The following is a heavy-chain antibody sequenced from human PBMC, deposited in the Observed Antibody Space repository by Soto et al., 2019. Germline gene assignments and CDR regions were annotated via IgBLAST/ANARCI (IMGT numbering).Heavy chain of an antibody. Sequence: SETLSLTCTVSGGSISSYYWSWIRQPPGKGLEWIGYIYYSGSTNCNPSLKSRVTISVDTSKNQFSLKLSSVTAADTAVYYCATGTVTIFDIWGQGTMVTVSS. V-gene: IGHV4-59*01. CDR2: IYYSGST. CDR1: GGSISSYY. CDR3: ATGTVTIFDI. D-gene: IGHD4-17*01. J-gene: IGHJ3*02.